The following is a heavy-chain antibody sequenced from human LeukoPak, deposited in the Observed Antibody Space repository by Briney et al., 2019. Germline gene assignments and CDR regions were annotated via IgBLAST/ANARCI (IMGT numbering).Heavy chain of an antibody. CDR3: ARESIAVAGAPFDY. CDR2: IKQDGSEK. J-gene: IGHJ4*02. V-gene: IGHV3-7*01. CDR1: GFTFSSYW. D-gene: IGHD6-19*01. Sequence: GGSLRLSCAVSGFTFSSYWMTWVRQAPGKGLEWVANIKQDGSEKYYVDSVKGRFTISRDNAKNSLYLQMNSLRAEDTAVYYCARESIAVAGAPFDYWGQGTLVTVSS.